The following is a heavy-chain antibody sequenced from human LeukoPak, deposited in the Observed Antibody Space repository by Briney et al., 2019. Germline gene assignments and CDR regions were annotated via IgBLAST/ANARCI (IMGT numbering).Heavy chain of an antibody. Sequence: GGSLRLSCAASGFTFSSYAMSWVRQAPGKGLEWVSAISGSGGSTYYADSVKGRFTISRDNAKNSLYLQMNSLRAEDTAVYYCARDTHLCFDYWGQGTLVTVSS. CDR3: ARDTHLCFDY. V-gene: IGHV3-23*01. D-gene: IGHD3-10*02. CDR2: ISGSGGST. J-gene: IGHJ4*02. CDR1: GFTFSSYA.